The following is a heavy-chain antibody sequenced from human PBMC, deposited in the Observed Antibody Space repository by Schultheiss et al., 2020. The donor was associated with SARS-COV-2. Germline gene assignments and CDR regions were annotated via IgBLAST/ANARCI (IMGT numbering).Heavy chain of an antibody. CDR2: ISAYNGNT. CDR3: ARGPGSGSYYEVYGMDV. Sequence: ASVKVSCKASGYTFTSYGISWVRQAPGQGLEWMGWISAYNGNTNYAQKFQGRVTMTRDTSISTAYMELSRLRSDDTAVYYCARGPGSGSYYEVYGMDVWGQGTTVTVSS. D-gene: IGHD3-10*01. CDR1: GYTFTSYG. V-gene: IGHV1-18*04. J-gene: IGHJ6*02.